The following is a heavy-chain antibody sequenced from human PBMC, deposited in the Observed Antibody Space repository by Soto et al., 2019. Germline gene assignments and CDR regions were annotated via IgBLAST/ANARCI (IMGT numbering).Heavy chain of an antibody. CDR3: ARRLAAAGSDAFDV. CDR2: IYPDDSDT. J-gene: IGHJ3*01. V-gene: IGHV5-51*01. CDR1: GDSFSKYW. D-gene: IGHD6-13*01. Sequence: GESLKISCKGFGDSFSKYWIGWVRQMPGKGLEWMGIIYPDDSDTRYNPSFQGQVTISADKSITTAYLQWSSLKASDTAMYYCARRLAAAGSDAFDVWGQGTMVTVSS.